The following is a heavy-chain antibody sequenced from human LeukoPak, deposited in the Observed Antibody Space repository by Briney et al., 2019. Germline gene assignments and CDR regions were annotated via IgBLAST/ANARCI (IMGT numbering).Heavy chain of an antibody. CDR3: AREVEQQLTFDY. D-gene: IGHD6-13*01. V-gene: IGHV1-18*01. Sequence: GAAVKVSCKASGYTFTSYGISWVRQAPGQGLKWMGWISAYNGNTNYAQKLQGRVTMTTDTSTSTAYMELRSLRSDDTAVYYCAREVEQQLTFDYWGQGTLVTVSS. CDR2: ISAYNGNT. J-gene: IGHJ4*02. CDR1: GYTFTSYG.